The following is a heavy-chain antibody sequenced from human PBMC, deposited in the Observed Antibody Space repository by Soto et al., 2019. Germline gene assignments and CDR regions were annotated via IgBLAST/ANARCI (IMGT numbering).Heavy chain of an antibody. J-gene: IGHJ6*03. CDR2: IYYSGSN. Sequence: PSETVSLTCTVSGGSISSGGYYWSWIRQHPGKGLEWIGYIYYSGSNYYNPSLKSRVTISVDTSKNQFSLKLSSVTAADTAVYYCASSRGPTDIVVVPAAITGYYYYYMDVWGKGTTVTVSS. V-gene: IGHV4-31*03. CDR1: GGSISSGGYY. D-gene: IGHD2-2*02. CDR3: ASSRGPTDIVVVPAAITGYYYYYMDV.